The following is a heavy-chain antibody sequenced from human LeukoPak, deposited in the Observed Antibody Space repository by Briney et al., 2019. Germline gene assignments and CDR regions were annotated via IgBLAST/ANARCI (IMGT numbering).Heavy chain of an antibody. CDR1: AYSITSGYY. Sequence: SETLSLTCTVSAYSITSGYYWGWIRQPPGRGLEWIGSVYHSGSTYYNPSLRSRVTISVDTSKNQFSLKLSSVTAADTAVYYCARVGPYYYYYMDVWGKGTTVTVSS. CDR3: ARVGPYYYYYMDV. CDR2: VYHSGST. V-gene: IGHV4-38-2*02. J-gene: IGHJ6*03.